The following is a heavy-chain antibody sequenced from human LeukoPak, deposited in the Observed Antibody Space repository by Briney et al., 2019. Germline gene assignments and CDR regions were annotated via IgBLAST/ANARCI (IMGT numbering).Heavy chain of an antibody. CDR1: GFTFDDYA. V-gene: IGHV3-43D*03. CDR2: ISWDGGST. Sequence: GGSLRLSXAASGFTFDDYAMHWIRQAPGKGLEWVSLISWDGGSTYYADSVKGRFTISRDNSKNSLYLQMNSLRAEDTALYYCAKDRDFWSGYSPNYYMDVRGKGTTVTVSS. J-gene: IGHJ6*03. CDR3: AKDRDFWSGYSPNYYMDV. D-gene: IGHD3-3*01.